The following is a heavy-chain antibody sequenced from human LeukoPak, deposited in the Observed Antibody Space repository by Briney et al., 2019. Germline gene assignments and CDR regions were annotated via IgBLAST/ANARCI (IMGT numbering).Heavy chain of an antibody. D-gene: IGHD3-10*01. CDR3: AREGFYGRELFPAFDY. J-gene: IGHJ4*02. CDR1: GDTFTNYY. CDR2: INPSGSST. V-gene: IGHV1-46*01. Sequence: ALVKVSCKASGDTFTNYYIHWVRQAPGQGLEWMGIINPSGSSTSYAQKFQGRVTMTRDTSTSTVNMELSNLRSEDTAVYYCAREGFYGRELFPAFDYWGQGTLVTVSS.